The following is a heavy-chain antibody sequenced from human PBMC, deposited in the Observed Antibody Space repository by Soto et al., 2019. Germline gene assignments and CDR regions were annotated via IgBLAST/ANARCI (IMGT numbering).Heavy chain of an antibody. V-gene: IGHV1-69*13. CDR2: IIPIFGTA. CDR1: GGPFSSYA. J-gene: IGHJ6*02. CDR3: ARDGASNGGGSCYPSCSRYGMDV. D-gene: IGHD2-15*01. Sequence: ASVKVSCKASGGPFSSYAISWVRPAPGQGLEWMGGIIPIFGTANYAQKFQGRVTITADESTSTAYMELSSLRSEDTAVYYCARDGASNGGGSCYPSCSRYGMDVGGQGTTVTVS.